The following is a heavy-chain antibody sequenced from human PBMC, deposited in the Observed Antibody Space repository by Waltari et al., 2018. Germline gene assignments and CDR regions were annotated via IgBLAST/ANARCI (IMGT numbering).Heavy chain of an antibody. V-gene: IGHV4-38-2*01. J-gene: IGHJ6*03. Sequence: QVQLQESGPGLVKPSETLSLTCAVSGYSISSGYYWGWIRQPPGKGLEWIGSIYHSGSTYYNPSLKSRVTISVDTSKNQFSLKLSSVTAADTAVYYCARARASKPNYYYYMDVWGKGTTVTVSS. CDR2: IYHSGST. CDR3: ARARASKPNYYYYMDV. CDR1: GYSISSGYY.